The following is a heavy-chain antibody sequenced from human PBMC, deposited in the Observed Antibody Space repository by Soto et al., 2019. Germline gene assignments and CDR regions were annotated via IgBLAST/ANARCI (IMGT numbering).Heavy chain of an antibody. CDR2: ISGSSGST. CDR3: AKGKEYYYDSSGYYPLDY. CDR1: GFTLSSYA. V-gene: IGHV3-23*01. J-gene: IGHJ4*02. D-gene: IGHD3-22*01. Sequence: PGGSLRLSCAASGFTLSSYAMSWVRQAPGKGLEWVSAISGSSGSTYYADSVKGRFTISRDNSKNTLYLQMNSLRAEDTAVYYCAKGKEYYYDSSGYYPLDYWGQGTLVTVSS.